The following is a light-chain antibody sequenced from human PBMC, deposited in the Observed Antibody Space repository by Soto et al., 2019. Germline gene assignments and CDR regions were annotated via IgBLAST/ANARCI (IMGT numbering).Light chain of an antibody. V-gene: IGLV2-11*01. J-gene: IGLJ3*02. CDR3: CSYAGSYDWV. Sequence: QSALTQPRSVSGSPGQTVTISCTGTSSDVGGYNYVSWYQQHPGKAPKVLIYEVTKRPSGVPDRFSGSKSGNTASLTISGLQAEDEADYDCCSYAGSYDWVFGGGTKLTVL. CDR2: EVT. CDR1: SSDVGGYNY.